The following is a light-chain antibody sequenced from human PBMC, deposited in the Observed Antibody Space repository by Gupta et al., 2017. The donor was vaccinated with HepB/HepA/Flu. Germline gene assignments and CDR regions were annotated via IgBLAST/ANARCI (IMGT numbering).Light chain of an antibody. J-gene: IGLJ1*01. CDR3: SSRDINGDHLV. Sequence: SSELTQDPAVSVALGQTVRITCQGDSLGSYYASWYQQKPGQAPVVVIYGKNYRPSGIPDRFSGSTSGNTASLTITGAQAADEADYYCSSRDINGDHLVFGSGTKVTVL. CDR1: SLGSYY. CDR2: GKN. V-gene: IGLV3-19*01.